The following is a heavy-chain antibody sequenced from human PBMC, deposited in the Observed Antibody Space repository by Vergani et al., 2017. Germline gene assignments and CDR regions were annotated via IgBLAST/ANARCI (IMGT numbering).Heavy chain of an antibody. D-gene: IGHD4-11*01. V-gene: IGHV3-23*01. J-gene: IGHJ6*02. CDR3: ARGKDYRYYYYYGMDV. CDR2: ISWNSGSI. CDR1: GFTFSSYA. Sequence: EVQLLESGGGLVQPGGSLRLSCAASGFTFSSYAMSWVRQAPGKGLEWVSGISWNSGSIGYADSVKGRFTISRDNAKNSLYLQMNSLRAEDTAVYYCARGKDYRYYYYYGMDVWGQGTTVTVSS.